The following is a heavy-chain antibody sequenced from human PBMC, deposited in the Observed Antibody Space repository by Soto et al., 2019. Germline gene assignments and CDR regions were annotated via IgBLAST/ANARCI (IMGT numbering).Heavy chain of an antibody. V-gene: IGHV1-46*01. CDR1: GYTITSYY. CDR3: AREPPEDCGGDCSRRGYFDY. Sequence: ASVQVSFKASGYTITSYYMHWLRQAPGQGLEWMGIINPSGGSTSYAQKFQGRVTMTRDTSTSTVYMELSSLRSEDTAVYYCAREPPEDCGGDCSRRGYFDYWGQGTLVTVSS. CDR2: INPSGGST. J-gene: IGHJ4*02. D-gene: IGHD2-21*02.